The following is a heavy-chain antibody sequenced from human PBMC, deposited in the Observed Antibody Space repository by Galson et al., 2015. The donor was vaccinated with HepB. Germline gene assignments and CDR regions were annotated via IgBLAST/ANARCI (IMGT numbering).Heavy chain of an antibody. J-gene: IGHJ4*02. D-gene: IGHD6-6*01. Sequence: SLRLSCAASGFTFSSYEMNWVRQAPGKGLEWVSYISSSGSTIYYADSVKGRFPISRDNAKNSLYLQMNSLRAEDTAVYYCARGVSGSSSYYFDYWGQGTLVTVSS. CDR1: GFTFSSYE. V-gene: IGHV3-48*03. CDR2: ISSSGSTI. CDR3: ARGVSGSSSYYFDY.